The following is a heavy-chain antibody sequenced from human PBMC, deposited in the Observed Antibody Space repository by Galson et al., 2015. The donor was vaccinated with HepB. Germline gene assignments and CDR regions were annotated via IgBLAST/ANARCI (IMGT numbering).Heavy chain of an antibody. CDR2: TSADGSLN. CDR3: AKRWSDSNGHFDY. Sequence: SLRLSCAASGFGFRSYGMHWVRQAPGKGLEWVAITSADGSLNYYADSVKGRFTNSRDNSKSTLFLQMNSLTAEDTAVYYCAKRWSDSNGHFDYWGQGTRVTVSS. D-gene: IGHD3-22*01. CDR1: GFGFRSYG. V-gene: IGHV3-30*18. J-gene: IGHJ4*02.